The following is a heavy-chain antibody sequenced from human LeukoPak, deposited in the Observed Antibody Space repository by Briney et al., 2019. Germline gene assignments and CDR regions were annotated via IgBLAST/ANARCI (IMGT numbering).Heavy chain of an antibody. Sequence: PGGSLRLSCAASGFTFSSYDMHWVRQAPGKGLEWVSAIGTAGDTYYPGSVKGRFTISRENAKNSLYLQMNSLRAGDTAVYDCASVGGGDAFDIWGRGTMVTVSS. V-gene: IGHV3-13*01. CDR3: ASVGGGDAFDI. D-gene: IGHD4-23*01. J-gene: IGHJ3*02. CDR2: IGTAGDT. CDR1: GFTFSSYD.